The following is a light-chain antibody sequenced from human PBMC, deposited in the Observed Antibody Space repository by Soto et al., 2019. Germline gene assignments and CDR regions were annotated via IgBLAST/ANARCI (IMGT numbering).Light chain of an antibody. Sequence: QSVLTQPPSASGTPGQRVTISCTGSSSNIGSKTVNWYQQLPGTAPKLLIYCNNQRPSGVPDRISGSKSGTSASLAISGLQSEDEADYYCASWDNSLNGVVFGGGTKLTVL. J-gene: IGLJ2*01. CDR2: CNN. CDR3: ASWDNSLNGVV. V-gene: IGLV1-44*01. CDR1: SSNIGSKT.